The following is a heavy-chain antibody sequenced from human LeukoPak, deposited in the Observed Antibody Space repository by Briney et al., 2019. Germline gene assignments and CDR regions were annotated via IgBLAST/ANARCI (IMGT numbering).Heavy chain of an antibody. J-gene: IGHJ4*02. V-gene: IGHV3-23*01. CDR3: ASTASYCGSGCYSYFDY. CDR1: GFTFSSYA. Sequence: PGGSLRLSWAASGFTFSSYAMSWVRRAPGMGLEWVSSIRNSGGKTYYADSVKGRFTISRDNSKNTVYLQMDSLRAEDTAVYYCASTASYCGSGCYSYFDYWGQGTLVTVSS. CDR2: IRNSGGKT. D-gene: IGHD2-21*02.